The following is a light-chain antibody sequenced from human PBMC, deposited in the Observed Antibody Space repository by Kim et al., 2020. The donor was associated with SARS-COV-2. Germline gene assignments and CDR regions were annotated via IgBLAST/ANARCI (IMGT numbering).Light chain of an antibody. V-gene: IGLV3-1*01. CDR1: KLGDKY. CDR2: QDS. J-gene: IGLJ2*01. Sequence: SYELTQPPSVSVSPGQIASITCSGDKLGDKYACWYQQKPGQSPVLVIYQDSKRPSGIPERFSGSNSGNTATLTISGTQAMDEADYYCPAWDSSTASVFGGGTQLTVL. CDR3: PAWDSSTASV.